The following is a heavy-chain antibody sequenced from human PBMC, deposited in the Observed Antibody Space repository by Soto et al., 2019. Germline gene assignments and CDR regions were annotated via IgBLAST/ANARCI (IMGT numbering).Heavy chain of an antibody. CDR2: IWYDGSNK. CDR1: GFTFSSYG. D-gene: IGHD3-22*01. V-gene: IGHV3-33*01. Sequence: QVQLVESGGGVVQPGRSLRLSCAASGFTFSSYGMHWVRQAPGKGLEWVAVIWYDGSNKYYADSVKGRFTISRDNSKNTLYLQMNSLRAEDTAMYYCAGITMIVTGAFDIWGQGTMVTVSS. CDR3: AGITMIVTGAFDI. J-gene: IGHJ3*02.